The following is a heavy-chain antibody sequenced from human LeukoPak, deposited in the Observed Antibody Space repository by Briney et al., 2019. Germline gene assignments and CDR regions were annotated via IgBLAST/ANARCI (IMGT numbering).Heavy chain of an antibody. J-gene: IGHJ4*02. D-gene: IGHD1-26*01. CDR3: ARVEGGSYSVDY. Sequence: SETLSLTCTVSGGSISSSSYYWGWIRQPPGKGLEWIGNIYYRGITYYNPSLKSRVTISVDTSKNQFSLKLSSVTAADTAVYYCARVEGGSYSVDYWGQGTLVTVSS. CDR2: IYYRGIT. V-gene: IGHV4-39*07. CDR1: GGSISSSSYY.